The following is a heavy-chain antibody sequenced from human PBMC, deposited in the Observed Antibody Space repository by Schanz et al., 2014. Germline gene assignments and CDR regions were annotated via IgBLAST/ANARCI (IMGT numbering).Heavy chain of an antibody. CDR2: INPIGGST. Sequence: QVHLVQSGAEVHKPGASLKISCKASGYTFTNFFLHWVRQAPRQGLEWMGIINPIGGSTTYAQKFRGAVTLTTDTSTDTAYLELTSLRSEDTAVYYCARGSPENMIRGELDYWGQGTLVTVSS. V-gene: IGHV1-46*03. CDR1: GYTFTNFF. CDR3: ARGSPENMIRGELDY. J-gene: IGHJ4*02. D-gene: IGHD3-10*01.